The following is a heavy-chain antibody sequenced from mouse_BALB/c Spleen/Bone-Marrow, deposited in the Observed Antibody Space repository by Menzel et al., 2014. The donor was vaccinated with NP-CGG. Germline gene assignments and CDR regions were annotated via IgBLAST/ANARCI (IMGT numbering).Heavy chain of an antibody. Sequence: DVMLVESGGGLVKPGGSLKLSCAASGFTFSSCALPWVRRTPEKRLEWVASISSGGTTYYQDSVKGRFTISRDNARNILYLQMSSLGSEDTAIFYCAAITTVAYWGQGTILTVTS. V-gene: IGHV5-6-5*01. CDR3: AAITTVAY. CDR2: ISSGGTT. CDR1: GFTFSSCA. J-gene: IGHJ2*01. D-gene: IGHD1-1*01.